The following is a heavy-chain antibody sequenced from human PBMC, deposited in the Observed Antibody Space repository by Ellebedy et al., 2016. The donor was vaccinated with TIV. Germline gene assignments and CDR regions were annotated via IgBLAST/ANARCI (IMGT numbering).Heavy chain of an antibody. J-gene: IGHJ4*02. V-gene: IGHV5-10-1*01. D-gene: IGHD3-22*01. CDR3: ASLYDSSGYYSPLGY. CDR1: GYSFTSYW. Sequence: KVSCKGSGYSFTSYWISWVRQMPGKGLEWMGRIDPSDSYTNYSPSFQGHVTISADKSISTAYLQWSSLKASDTAMYYCASLYDSSGYYSPLGYWGQGTLVTVSS. CDR2: IDPSDSYT.